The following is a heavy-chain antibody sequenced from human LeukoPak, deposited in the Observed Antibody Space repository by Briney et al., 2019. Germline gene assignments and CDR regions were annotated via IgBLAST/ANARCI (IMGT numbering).Heavy chain of an antibody. CDR1: GGTFSSYA. D-gene: IGHD4-17*01. V-gene: IGHV1-69*06. J-gene: IGHJ6*03. Sequence: GASVKVSCKASGGTFSSYAISWVRQAPGQGLEWMGGIIPIFGTANYAQKFQGRVTITADKSTSTACMELSSLRSEDTAVYYCARVHDYGFYYMDVWGKGTTVTISS. CDR3: ARVHDYGFYYMDV. CDR2: IIPIFGTA.